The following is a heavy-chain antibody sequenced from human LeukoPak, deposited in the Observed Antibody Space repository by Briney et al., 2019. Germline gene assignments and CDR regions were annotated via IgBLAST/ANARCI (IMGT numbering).Heavy chain of an antibody. CDR1: GFTVSSNY. CDR3: LTGYNHAVDWFDP. CDR2: IYSGGST. V-gene: IGHV3-66*01. Sequence: GGSLRLSCAASGFTVSSNYMSWVRQAPGKGLEWVSVIYSGGSTYYADSVKGRFTISRDNSKNTLYLQMNSLRAEDTAVYYCLTGYNHAVDWFDPWGQGTLVTVSS. D-gene: IGHD3-9*01. J-gene: IGHJ5*02.